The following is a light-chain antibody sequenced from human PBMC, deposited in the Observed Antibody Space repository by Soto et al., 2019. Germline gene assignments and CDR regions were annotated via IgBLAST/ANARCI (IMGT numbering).Light chain of an antibody. V-gene: IGLV4-69*01. CDR2: LNSDGSH. CDR3: QTWGTGTLV. J-gene: IGLJ2*01. Sequence: QLVLTQSPSASASLGASVKLTFTLSSGHSSYAIAWHQQQPEKGPRYLMKLNSDGSHSKGDGIPDRFSGSSSGAERYLTISCLQYEDEADYYCQTWGTGTLVFGGGTKLTVL. CDR1: SGHSSYA.